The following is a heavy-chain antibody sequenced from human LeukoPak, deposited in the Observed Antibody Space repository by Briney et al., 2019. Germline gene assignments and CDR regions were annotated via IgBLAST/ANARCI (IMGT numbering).Heavy chain of an antibody. CDR1: GFTFSSYA. CDR3: AKAYCSRPTCYSPDY. Sequence: PGGSLRLSCAASGFTFSSYAMSWVRQAPGKGLEWVSLISGSGGTTYYADSVKGRFTISGDNSKSTLYLQMNSLRAEDTAVYYCAKAYCSRPTCYSPDYWGQGTLVTVSS. V-gene: IGHV3-23*01. CDR2: ISGSGGTT. D-gene: IGHD2-2*01. J-gene: IGHJ4*02.